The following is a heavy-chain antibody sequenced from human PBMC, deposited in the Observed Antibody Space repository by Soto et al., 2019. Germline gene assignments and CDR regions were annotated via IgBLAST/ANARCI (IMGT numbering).Heavy chain of an antibody. D-gene: IGHD2-2*01. CDR3: AKFQDIVVVPAADLDY. CDR1: GFTFSSYA. J-gene: IGHJ4*02. V-gene: IGHV3-23*01. Sequence: PGGPLRLSCAASGFTFSSYAMSWVRQAPGKGLEWVSAISGSGGSTYYADSVKGRFTISRDNSKNTLYLQMNSLRAEDTAVYYCAKFQDIVVVPAADLDYWGQGTLVTVSS. CDR2: ISGSGGST.